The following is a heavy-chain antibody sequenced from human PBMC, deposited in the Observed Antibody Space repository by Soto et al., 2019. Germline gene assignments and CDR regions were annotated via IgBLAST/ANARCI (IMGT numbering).Heavy chain of an antibody. CDR1: GFNFMSFA. D-gene: IGHD6-6*01. CDR2: IGGGGGST. V-gene: IGHV3-23*01. Sequence: GGSLRLSCVASGFNFMSFALTWVRQAPGKGLEWVSTIGGGGGSTYYADSVKGRFTISRDKSNNTLYLQMNGLRAEDTAVYYCTKSPGSSSGYWGRGTLVTVSS. J-gene: IGHJ4*02. CDR3: TKSPGSSSGY.